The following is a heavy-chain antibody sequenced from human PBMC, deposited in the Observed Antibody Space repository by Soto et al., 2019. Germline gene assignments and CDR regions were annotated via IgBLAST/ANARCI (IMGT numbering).Heavy chain of an antibody. CDR1: GFTFSSYW. J-gene: IGHJ4*02. Sequence: SGGSLRLSCAASGFTFSSYWMSWVRQAPGKGLEWVANIKQDGSEKYYVDSVKGRFTISRDNAKNSLYLQMNSLRAEDTAVYYCARGPPWAADPYYFDYWGQGTLVTVSS. D-gene: IGHD7-27*01. CDR2: IKQDGSEK. V-gene: IGHV3-7*03. CDR3: ARGPPWAADPYYFDY.